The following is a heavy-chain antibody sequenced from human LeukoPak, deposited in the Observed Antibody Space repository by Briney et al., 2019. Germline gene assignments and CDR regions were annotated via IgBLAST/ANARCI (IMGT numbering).Heavy chain of an antibody. V-gene: IGHV3-23*01. CDR1: GLIFSNYA. Sequence: GGSLRLSCVGPGLIFSNYAMTWVRQAPGKGLEWVSSITGNGGTAVYTDSVKGRFTTSRDNSKNTLYLQMNCLRAEDTALYYCTKDPNGDYVGAFDPWGQGTLVTVSS. CDR3: TKDPNGDYVGAFDP. J-gene: IGHJ5*02. CDR2: ITGNGGTA. D-gene: IGHD4-17*01.